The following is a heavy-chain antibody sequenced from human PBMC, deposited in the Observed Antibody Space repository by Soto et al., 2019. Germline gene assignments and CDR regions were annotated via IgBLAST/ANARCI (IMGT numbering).Heavy chain of an antibody. D-gene: IGHD3-22*01. J-gene: IGHJ6*02. V-gene: IGHV1-18*01. CDR3: VKDRDSNSWPSRDV. CDR1: GYTFTRNG. Sequence: QVPLVQSGAEVKKPGASVNVSCKTSGYTFTRNGISWVRQAPGQGLEWMGWISPNSGNIKYAQKLQGRVIMTTDTSTSTAYMELRSLRSDDTAVYYCVKDRDSNSWPSRDVWGPGTTVTVSS. CDR2: ISPNSGNI.